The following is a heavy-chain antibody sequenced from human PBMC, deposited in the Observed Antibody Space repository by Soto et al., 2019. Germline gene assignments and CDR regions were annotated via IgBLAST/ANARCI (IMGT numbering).Heavy chain of an antibody. CDR2: IWHDGIYK. J-gene: IGHJ4*02. Sequence: QVQLVESGGGVVQPGRSLRLSCVASGVSFSTYGMHWVRQAPGKGLEWVASIWHDGIYKFHADAVKGRFAISRDNSMNPLYLQMNRLTVEDTDMSYCATEGGVGYGSSGSAFWGQGTLVTVSS. CDR1: GVSFSTYG. V-gene: IGHV3-33*01. D-gene: IGHD1-26*01. CDR3: ATEGGVGYGSSGSAF.